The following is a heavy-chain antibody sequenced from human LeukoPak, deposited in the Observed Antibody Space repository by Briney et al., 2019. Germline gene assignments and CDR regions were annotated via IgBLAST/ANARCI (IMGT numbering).Heavy chain of an antibody. V-gene: IGHV3-43*02. Sequence: PGGSLRLSCAASGFTFDDYAMHWVRQAPGKGLEWVSLISGDGGSTYYADSVKGRFTISRDNSKNSLYLQMNSLRTEDTALYYCAKSRDGYNFYNWFDPWGQGTLVTVSS. J-gene: IGHJ5*02. D-gene: IGHD5-24*01. CDR1: GFTFDDYA. CDR2: ISGDGGST. CDR3: AKSRDGYNFYNWFDP.